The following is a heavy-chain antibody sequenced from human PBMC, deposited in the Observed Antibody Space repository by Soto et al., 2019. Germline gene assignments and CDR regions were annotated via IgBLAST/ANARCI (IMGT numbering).Heavy chain of an antibody. CDR2: ISGGGDTT. D-gene: IGHD3-10*01. CDR1: GFTFNNYA. V-gene: IGHV3-23*01. J-gene: IGHJ4*02. CDR3: AKGRGGSGSLTPRVVF. Sequence: EVQLLESGGGLVQPGGSLRLSCAASGFTFNNYAMTWVHQAPGKGPEWVSAISGGGDTTSYADSAKGRFTVSRDGSKNTLYLQMSSLRPEDTALYYCAKGRGGSGSLTPRVVFWGQGTLVTVSS.